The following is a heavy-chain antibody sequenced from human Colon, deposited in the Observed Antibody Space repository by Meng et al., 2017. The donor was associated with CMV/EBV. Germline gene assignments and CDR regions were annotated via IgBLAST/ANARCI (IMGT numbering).Heavy chain of an antibody. D-gene: IGHD1-14*01. CDR2: IYSGGST. J-gene: IGHJ4*02. CDR1: GFTVSSNY. V-gene: IGHV3-66*02. Sequence: LTCAASGFTVSSNYMSWVRQAPGKGLEWVSVIYSGGSTYYADSVKGRFTISRDNSKNTLYLQMNSLRAEDTAVYYCARDLTTTLDYWGQGTLVTVSS. CDR3: ARDLTTTLDY.